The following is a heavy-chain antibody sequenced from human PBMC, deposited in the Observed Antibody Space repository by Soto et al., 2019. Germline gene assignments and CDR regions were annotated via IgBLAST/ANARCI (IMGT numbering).Heavy chain of an antibody. V-gene: IGHV1-2*02. CDR3: ARKSGIVSSSARYWFDP. CDR1: GYTFTGYY. Sequence: GASVKVSCKASGYTFTGYYMHWVRQAPGQGLEWMGWIKPNSGGTNYAQKFQGRVTMTRDTSISTAYIELSRLRSDDTAVYYCARKSGIVSSSARYWFDPWGQGTLVTVSS. J-gene: IGHJ5*02. D-gene: IGHD6-6*01. CDR2: IKPNSGGT.